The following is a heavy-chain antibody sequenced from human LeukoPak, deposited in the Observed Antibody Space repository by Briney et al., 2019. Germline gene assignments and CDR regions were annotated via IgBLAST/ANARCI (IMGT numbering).Heavy chain of an antibody. Sequence: GESRKISFKGSGYNFTSYWIGWVRQMPGKGGEGRGIIYPGDADTRYSPSFQGEVTISADKCSSTASLQWSSLKASDTAMYYCARRGGGVLDSWGQGTLVTVSS. CDR2: IYPGDADT. J-gene: IGHJ4*02. CDR1: GYNFTSYW. CDR3: ARRGGGVLDS. V-gene: IGHV5-51*01. D-gene: IGHD3-10*01.